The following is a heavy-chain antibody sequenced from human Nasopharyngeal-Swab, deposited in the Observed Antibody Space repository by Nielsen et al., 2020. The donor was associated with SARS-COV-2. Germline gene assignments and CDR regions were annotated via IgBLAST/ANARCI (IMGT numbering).Heavy chain of an antibody. J-gene: IGHJ4*02. D-gene: IGHD1-1*01. Sequence: ASVKVSCKASGYTFTGHNMHWVRQAPGQGLEWIAIFDPRGDSTSHAQRFQGRLTMTTDTTTSTVYMELSSLRAEDAAVYYCARDSDNWAIDYWGQGTLVTVSP. CDR3: ARDSDNWAIDY. V-gene: IGHV1-46*01. CDR2: FDPRGDST. CDR1: GYTFTGHN.